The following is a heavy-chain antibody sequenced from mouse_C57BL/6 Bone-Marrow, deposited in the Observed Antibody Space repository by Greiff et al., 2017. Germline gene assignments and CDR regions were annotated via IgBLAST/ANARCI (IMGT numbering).Heavy chain of an antibody. V-gene: IGHV1-53*01. Sequence: VQLQQPGTELVKPGASVKLSCKASGYTFTSYWMHWVKQRPGQGLEWIGNINPSNGGTNYNEKFKSKATLTVDKSSSTAYMQLSSLTSEDSAVYYCARSKIPQLGLRDYWGQGTTLTVSS. CDR1: GYTFTSYW. D-gene: IGHD4-1*02. CDR3: ARSKIPQLGLRDY. J-gene: IGHJ2*01. CDR2: INPSNGGT.